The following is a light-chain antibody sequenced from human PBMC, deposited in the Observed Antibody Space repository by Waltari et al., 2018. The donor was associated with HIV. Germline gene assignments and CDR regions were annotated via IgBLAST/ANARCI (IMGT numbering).Light chain of an antibody. Sequence: DIQMTQSPSSLSASVGDRVTITCQASQDINNYLNWYQQRPGKAPKLLIYDASNLETGVPSKFSGSGSGTDFTFTISSLQPEDIATYYCQQFDSLPTFGGGTKVEI. V-gene: IGKV1-33*01. CDR3: QQFDSLPT. CDR1: QDINNY. CDR2: DAS. J-gene: IGKJ4*01.